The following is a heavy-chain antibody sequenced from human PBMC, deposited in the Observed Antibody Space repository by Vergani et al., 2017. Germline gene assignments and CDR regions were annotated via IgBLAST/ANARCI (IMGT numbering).Heavy chain of an antibody. D-gene: IGHD5-24*01. Sequence: QVQLVQSGSELKKPGASVKVSCKASGYTFTSYAMNWVRQAPGQGLEWMGWINTNTGNPTYAQAFTGRFVFSLDTSVSTAYLQISSLKAEDTAVYYCAGDTTMLWVHYYYGMDVWGQGTTVTVSS. CDR2: INTNTGNP. CDR1: GYTFTSYA. CDR3: AGDTTMLWVHYYYGMDV. J-gene: IGHJ6*02. V-gene: IGHV7-4-1*02.